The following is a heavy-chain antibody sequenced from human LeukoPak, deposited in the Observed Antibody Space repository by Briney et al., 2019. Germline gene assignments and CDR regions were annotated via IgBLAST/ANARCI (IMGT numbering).Heavy chain of an antibody. J-gene: IGHJ4*02. CDR1: GFTFSTYG. V-gene: IGHV3-33*03. Sequence: GGSLRLSCAASGFTFSTYGIHWVRQAPGKGLEWVAVIWNDGSNKFYADSVKGRFTISRDNAKNSLYLQMNSLRAEDTALYYCAKGRGDGSTIASYFDYWGQGTLVTVSS. CDR2: IWNDGSNK. CDR3: AKGRGDGSTIASYFDY. D-gene: IGHD5-24*01.